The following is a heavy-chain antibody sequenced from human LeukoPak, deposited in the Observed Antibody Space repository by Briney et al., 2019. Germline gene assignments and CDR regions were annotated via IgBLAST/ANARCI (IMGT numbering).Heavy chain of an antibody. Sequence: GGSLRLSCAASGFTFSTYSMNWVRQAPGKGREWVSSISSSRSYIYYADSLKGRFTISRDNFKNALYLQMNSLRLEDTGVYYCARGLHDRSWYGAHWGQGTLLSVSS. CDR2: ISSSRSYI. CDR1: GFTFSTYS. J-gene: IGHJ4*02. V-gene: IGHV3-21*01. CDR3: ARGLHDRSWYGAH. D-gene: IGHD6-13*01.